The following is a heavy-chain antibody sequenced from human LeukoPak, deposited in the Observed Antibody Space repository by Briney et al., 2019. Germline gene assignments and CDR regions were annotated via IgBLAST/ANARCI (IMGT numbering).Heavy chain of an antibody. J-gene: IGHJ4*02. D-gene: IGHD5-12*01. Sequence: GSSVKVSCKASGGTFSSYAISWVRQAPGQGLEWMGGIIPIFGTANYAQKFQGRVTITADESTSTASMELSSLRSEDTAVYYCAKITNSGYDSAPFDYWGQGTLVTVSS. CDR3: AKITNSGYDSAPFDY. CDR1: GGTFSSYA. V-gene: IGHV1-69*19. CDR2: IIPIFGTA.